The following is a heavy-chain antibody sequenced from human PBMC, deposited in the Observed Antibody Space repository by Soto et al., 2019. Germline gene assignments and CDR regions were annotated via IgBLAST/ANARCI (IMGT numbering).Heavy chain of an antibody. J-gene: IGHJ5*02. Sequence: GGSLRLSCAASGFTFSTYWMHWVRQAPGKGLVWVSRINYDGSSTDYADSVKGRFTISRDNAKNTLYLQMNTLTAEDTAVYYCARDSDYYPLMPWGQGTLVTVSS. CDR2: INYDGSST. CDR3: ARDSDYYPLMP. CDR1: GFTFSTYW. V-gene: IGHV3-74*01. D-gene: IGHD3-22*01.